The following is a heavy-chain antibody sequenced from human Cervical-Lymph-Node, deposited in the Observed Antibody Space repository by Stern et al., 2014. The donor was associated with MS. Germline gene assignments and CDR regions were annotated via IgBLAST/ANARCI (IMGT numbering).Heavy chain of an antibody. V-gene: IGHV1-2*02. J-gene: IGHJ3*02. CDR1: GYTFTVYY. Sequence: VQLVQSGAEVRKPGASVKVSCKASGYTFTVYYMHWVRQAPGQGLEWMGRINPNSGGTTSAQPFQGRVTMTRDTSISTAYMELSRLRSDDTAVYYCARDEYDAFDIWGQGTMVTVSS. D-gene: IGHD6-6*01. CDR2: INPNSGGT. CDR3: ARDEYDAFDI.